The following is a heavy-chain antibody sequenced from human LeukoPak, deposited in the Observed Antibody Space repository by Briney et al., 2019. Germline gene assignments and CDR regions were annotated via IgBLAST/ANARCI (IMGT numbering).Heavy chain of an antibody. V-gene: IGHV4-59*01. CDR1: GGSISSYY. D-gene: IGHD2-15*01. J-gene: IGHJ3*02. Sequence: SETLSLTCTVSGGSISSYYWSWIRQPPGKGLEWIGYIYYSGSTNYNPSLKSRVTISVDTSKNQFSLKLSSVTAADTAVYYCATDSEVVQHAFDIWGQGTMVTVSS. CDR2: IYYSGST. CDR3: ATDSEVVQHAFDI.